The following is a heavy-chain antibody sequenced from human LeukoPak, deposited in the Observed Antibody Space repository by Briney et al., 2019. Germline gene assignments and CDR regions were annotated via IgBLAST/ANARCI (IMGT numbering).Heavy chain of an antibody. V-gene: IGHV1-69*02. CDR3: ARVRVYSSGWYGVSLYDP. CDR2: IIPILGIA. CDR1: GGTFSRYT. D-gene: IGHD6-19*01. J-gene: IGHJ5*02. Sequence: SVKVSCKASGGTFSRYTISWVRQAPGQGLEWMGRIIPILGIANYAQKFQGRVTITADKSTSTAYMELSSLRSEDTAVYYCARVRVYSSGWYGVSLYDPWGQGTLVAVSS.